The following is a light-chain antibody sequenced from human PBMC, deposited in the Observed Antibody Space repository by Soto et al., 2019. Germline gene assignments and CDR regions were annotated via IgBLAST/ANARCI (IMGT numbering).Light chain of an antibody. V-gene: IGKV1-5*03. CDR3: QEYDSY. J-gene: IGKJ4*01. Sequence: DNQMTQSPSTLSASVGDTVTITCRASQGIDNWLVWYQHKPGKATKLLVYKASSLESGVPSRFSGTGSGTEFTLTISSLQPEDFATYYCQEYDSYFGGGTKVEIK. CDR1: QGIDNW. CDR2: KAS.